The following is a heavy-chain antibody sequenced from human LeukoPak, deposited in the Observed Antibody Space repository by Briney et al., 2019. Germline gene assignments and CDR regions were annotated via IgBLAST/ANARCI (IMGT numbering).Heavy chain of an antibody. V-gene: IGHV4-34*01. CDR3: VRDGARQL. J-gene: IGHJ4*02. Sequence: SETLSLTCAVYGGSFRGYYWSWIRQPPGKGLEWIGEINHSGSTNYNPSLKSRVTISVDTSKNQFSLKLNSVTAADTAVYYCVRDGARQLWGQGTLVTVSS. CDR1: GGSFRGYY. D-gene: IGHD1-1*01. CDR2: INHSGST.